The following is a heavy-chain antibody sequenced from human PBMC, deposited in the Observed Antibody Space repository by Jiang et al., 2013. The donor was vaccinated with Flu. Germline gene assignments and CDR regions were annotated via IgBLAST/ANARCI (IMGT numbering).Heavy chain of an antibody. Sequence: GPGLVKPSETLSLTCTVSGGSISSSSYYWGWIRQPPGKGLEWIGSIYYSGSTYYNPSLKSRVTISVDTSKNQFSLKLSSVTAADTAVYYCARLPYGDYVSVDYWGQGTLVTVSS. CDR1: GGSISSSSYY. CDR2: IYYSGST. CDR3: ARLPYGDYVSVDY. D-gene: IGHD4-17*01. J-gene: IGHJ4*02. V-gene: IGHV4-39*01.